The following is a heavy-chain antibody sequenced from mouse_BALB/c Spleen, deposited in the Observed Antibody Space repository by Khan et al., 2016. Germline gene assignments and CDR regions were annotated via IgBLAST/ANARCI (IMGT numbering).Heavy chain of an antibody. Sequence: VQLQQSGAELVKPGASVKLSCTASGFNIKDTYMHWVKQRPEQGLEWIGRIDPANGNTKYDPKFQGKATIKADTSSNTAYLQLRSLTSADTAVYYCAISPYDYDVGGAYCGHGTLVTVSA. D-gene: IGHD2-4*01. CDR3: AISPYDYDVGGAY. J-gene: IGHJ3*01. CDR2: IDPANGNT. V-gene: IGHV14-3*02. CDR1: GFNIKDTY.